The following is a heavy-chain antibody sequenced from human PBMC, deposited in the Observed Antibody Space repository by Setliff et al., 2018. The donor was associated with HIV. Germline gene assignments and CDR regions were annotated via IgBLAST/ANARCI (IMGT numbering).Heavy chain of an antibody. CDR1: GYTFIDYF. J-gene: IGHJ3*02. CDR2: INPSGGST. Sequence: ASVKVSCKASGYTFIDYFMHWVRQAPGQGLEWMGIINPSGGSTSYAQKFQGRVTMTRDTSTSTVYMELSSLRSEDTAVYYCARPLDSSGYYDAFDIWGQGTMVTVSS. D-gene: IGHD3-22*01. V-gene: IGHV1-46*01. CDR3: ARPLDSSGYYDAFDI.